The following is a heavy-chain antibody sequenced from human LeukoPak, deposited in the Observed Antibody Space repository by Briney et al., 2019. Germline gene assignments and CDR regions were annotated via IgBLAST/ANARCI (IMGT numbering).Heavy chain of an antibody. CDR2: ISYDSSNK. V-gene: IGHV3-30*03. J-gene: IGHJ4*02. CDR1: GFTFSNYG. Sequence: PGGSLRLSCAASGFTFSNYGMHWVRQAPGKGPEWVTVISYDSSNKYYSDSVRGRFTISRNNSKNTLYLQMNSLRVEDRAVYYGTRDYGDRDDWGKGTLVTVSS. CDR3: TRDYGDRDD. D-gene: IGHD4-17*01.